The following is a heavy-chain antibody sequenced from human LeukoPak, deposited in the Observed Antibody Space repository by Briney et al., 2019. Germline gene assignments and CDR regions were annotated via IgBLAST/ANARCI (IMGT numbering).Heavy chain of an antibody. D-gene: IGHD1-26*01. J-gene: IGHJ6*02. CDR3: AKDKGWGYSTYDFYGMDV. CDR2: IRCSGGNT. Sequence: PGGALRLFLAASGFTFSSYAMSLGRQGPGGGPEWASAIRCSGGNTYYADSVKGRFTISRDNSKNTLYLQMNSLRAEDTAVYYCAKDKGWGYSTYDFYGMDVWGQGTTATVSS. V-gene: IGHV3-23*01. CDR1: GFTFSSYA.